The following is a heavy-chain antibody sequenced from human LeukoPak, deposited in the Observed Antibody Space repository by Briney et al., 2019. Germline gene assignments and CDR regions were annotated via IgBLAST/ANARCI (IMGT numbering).Heavy chain of an antibody. CDR1: GGTFISYA. D-gene: IGHD5-18*01. Sequence: SVKVSCKASGGTFISYAISWVRQAPGQGLEWMGRIIPILGIANYAQKFQGRVTITADKSTSTAYMELSSLRSEDTAVYYCARDTAMVTSRFDPWGQGTLVTVSS. CDR2: IIPILGIA. V-gene: IGHV1-69*04. CDR3: ARDTAMVTSRFDP. J-gene: IGHJ5*02.